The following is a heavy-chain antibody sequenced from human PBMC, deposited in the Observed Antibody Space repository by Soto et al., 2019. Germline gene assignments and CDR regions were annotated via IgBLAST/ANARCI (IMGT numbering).Heavy chain of an antibody. J-gene: IGHJ4*02. D-gene: IGHD3-22*01. CDR2: INPNSGGT. CDR1: GYTFTGYY. CDR3: ARVERYYYDSSGYYGGHFDY. V-gene: IGHV1-2*02. Sequence: ASVKVSCKASGYTFTGYYMHWVRQAPGQGLEWKGWINPNSGGTNYAQKFQGRVTMTRDTSISTAYMELSRLRSDDTAVYYCARVERYYYDSSGYYGGHFDYWGQGTLVTVSS.